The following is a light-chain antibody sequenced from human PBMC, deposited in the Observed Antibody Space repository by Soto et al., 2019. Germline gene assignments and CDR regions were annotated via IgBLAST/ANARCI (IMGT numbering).Light chain of an antibody. V-gene: IGKV3-20*01. CDR2: GAS. CDR1: QSVSTSY. CDR3: QQYGNSRGT. Sequence: IVLTPSLGTLSLSPCDRANLSVSASQSVSTSYLAWYQQKPGQAPRLLIYGASSRATGIPDRFSGSGSGTDFTLTISGLEPEDFAVYYCQQYGNSRGTFGQGTKVDIK. J-gene: IGKJ1*01.